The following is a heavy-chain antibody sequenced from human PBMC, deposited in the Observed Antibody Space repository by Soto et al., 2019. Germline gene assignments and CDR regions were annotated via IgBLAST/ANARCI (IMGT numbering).Heavy chain of an antibody. J-gene: IGHJ5*02. CDR1: GFTFSSYA. V-gene: IGHV3-23*01. CDR3: ANRGEITMARGGWFDP. D-gene: IGHD3-10*01. CDR2: ISGSGGST. Sequence: GGSLRLSCAASGFTFSSYAMSWVRQAPGKGLEWVSAISGSGGSTYYADSVKGRFTISRGNSKNTLYLQMNSLRAEDTAVYYCANRGEITMARGGWFDPWGQGTLVTVSS.